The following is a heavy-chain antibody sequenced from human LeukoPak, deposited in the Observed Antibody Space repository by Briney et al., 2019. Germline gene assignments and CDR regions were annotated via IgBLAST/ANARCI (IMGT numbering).Heavy chain of an antibody. CDR1: GYSISSGYY. V-gene: IGHV4-38-2*02. Sequence: PSETLSLTCTVSGYSISSGYYWGWIRQPPGKGLEWIGSIYHSGSTYYNPSLKSRVTISVDTSKNQFSLKLSSVTAADTAVYYCAREIVATITRWFDPWGQGTLVTVSS. J-gene: IGHJ5*02. CDR3: AREIVATITRWFDP. CDR2: IYHSGST. D-gene: IGHD5-12*01.